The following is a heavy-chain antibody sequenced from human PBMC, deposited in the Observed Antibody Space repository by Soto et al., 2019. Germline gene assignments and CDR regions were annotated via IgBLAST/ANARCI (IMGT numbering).Heavy chain of an antibody. Sequence: GASVKVSCKASGYTFTSYYMHWVRQAPGQGLEWMGIINPSGGSTSYAQKFQGRVTMTRDTSTSTVYMELSSLRSEDTAVYYCARVIRKKDTAMVTGGMDVWGQGTTVTVSS. CDR3: ARVIRKKDTAMVTGGMDV. D-gene: IGHD5-18*01. CDR1: GYTFTSYY. V-gene: IGHV1-46*01. CDR2: INPSGGST. J-gene: IGHJ6*02.